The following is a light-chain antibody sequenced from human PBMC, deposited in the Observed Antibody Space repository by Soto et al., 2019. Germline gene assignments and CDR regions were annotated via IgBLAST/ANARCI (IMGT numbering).Light chain of an antibody. CDR3: QQYDNWLGT. CDR1: QSVSTN. Sequence: EIVMTQSPATLSVSPGESGTLSCRASQSVSTNLAWYQQTPGQAPRLLIFDASARATGIPARFSGSGSGTESTLTISSLQSEDFAVYYCQQYDNWLGTFGQGTKVEVK. CDR2: DAS. V-gene: IGKV3D-15*01. J-gene: IGKJ1*01.